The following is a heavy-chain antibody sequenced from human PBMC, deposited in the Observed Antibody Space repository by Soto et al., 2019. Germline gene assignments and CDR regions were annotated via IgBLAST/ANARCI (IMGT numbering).Heavy chain of an antibody. CDR1: GYTFSRYG. V-gene: IGHV1-18*04. CDR2: PCANIYDR. D-gene: IGHD3-16*01. CDR3: VRYERGTCLDNRRYYFDY. J-gene: IGHJ4*02. Sequence: SVKVSCKASGYTFSRYGISLVRLAPGQGREWMTFPCANIYDRKYIEKLQGRDTLTSDMSTVTAYVVLRCQRSDHRGVCYCVRYERGTCLDNRRYYFDYWGQGTPVTVSS.